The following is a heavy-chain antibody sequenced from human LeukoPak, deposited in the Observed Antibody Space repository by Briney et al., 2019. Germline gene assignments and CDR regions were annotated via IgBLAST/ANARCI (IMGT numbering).Heavy chain of an antibody. CDR2: ISPNGDTT. CDR1: GFTFSSYA. D-gene: IGHD4-23*01. V-gene: IGHV3-64*02. Sequence: GGSLRLSCAASGFTFSSYAMHWVRQAPRKGLEYVSAISPNGDTTLYADSVKGRFTISRDNSKNTLHLQMGSLRAEDMAVYFCARQDGGDDSPADYWGQGTLVTVSS. CDR3: ARQDGGDDSPADY. J-gene: IGHJ4*02.